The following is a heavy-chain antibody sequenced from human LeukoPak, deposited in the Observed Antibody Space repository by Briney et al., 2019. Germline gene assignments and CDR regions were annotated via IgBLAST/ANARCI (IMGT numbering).Heavy chain of an antibody. CDR2: ILPGGST. CDR1: GFSFSSHS. CDR3: AKGSGLGTYDF. J-gene: IGHJ4*02. D-gene: IGHD3-16*01. V-gene: IGHV3-23*01. Sequence: PGGSLRLFCSASGFSFSSHSMAWVRQASGKGLEWVSGILPGGSTYYADPVKGRFTISRDNSKNTLYLQLTSLKSEDTGVFYCAKGSGLGTYDFWGQGTLVTVSS.